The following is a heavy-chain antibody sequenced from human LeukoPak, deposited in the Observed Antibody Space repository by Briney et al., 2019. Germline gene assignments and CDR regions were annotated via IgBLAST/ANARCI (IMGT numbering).Heavy chain of an antibody. CDR2: IIPIFGTA. CDR3: ARDPGHPQLEMATITYYYYGMDV. CDR1: GGTFSSYA. V-gene: IGHV1-69*13. J-gene: IGHJ6*02. D-gene: IGHD5-24*01. Sequence: GASVKVSCKASGGTFSSYAISWVRQTPGQGLEWMGGIIPIFGTANYAQKFQGRVTITADESTSTAYMELSSLRSEDTAVYYCARDPGHPQLEMATITYYYYGMDVWGQGTTVTVSS.